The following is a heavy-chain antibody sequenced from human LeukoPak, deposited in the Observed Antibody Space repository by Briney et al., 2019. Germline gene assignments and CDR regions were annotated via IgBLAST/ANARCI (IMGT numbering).Heavy chain of an antibody. V-gene: IGHV4-34*01. CDR2: INHSGST. CDR1: GGSISTYY. Sequence: SETLSLTCTVSGGSISTYYWSWIRQPPGKGLEWIGEINHSGSTNYNPSLKSRVTISVDTSKNQFSLKLSSVTAADTAVYYCARPRTVAGTLDYWGQGTLVTVSS. CDR3: ARPRTVAGTLDY. D-gene: IGHD6-19*01. J-gene: IGHJ4*02.